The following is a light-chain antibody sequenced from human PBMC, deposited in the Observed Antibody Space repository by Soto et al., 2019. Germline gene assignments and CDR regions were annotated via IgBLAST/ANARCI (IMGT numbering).Light chain of an antibody. Sequence: DIQMTQSPSSLSASVGDRVTITCRASQTISTYLNWYQQNPGKAPKLLIYAASTLQSGVPSRFSGSGSGTDFTVTISSLQPEDFAPYYCEQSHGIPYTFGQRTKLEIK. J-gene: IGKJ2*01. CDR2: AAS. V-gene: IGKV1-39*01. CDR3: EQSHGIPYT. CDR1: QTISTY.